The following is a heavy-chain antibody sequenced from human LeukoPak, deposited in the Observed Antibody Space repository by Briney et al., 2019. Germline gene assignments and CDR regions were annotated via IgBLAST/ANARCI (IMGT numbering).Heavy chain of an antibody. CDR1: GYSITNYA. CDR2: INTNTEKS. V-gene: IGHV7-4-1*02. Sequence: EASVKVSCKASGYSITNYAILWVRQAPGQGLEWMGWINTNTEKSTYAPGFTGRYVFSLDSSVNTAYLQISSLKAEDTALYYCATGGGYRFAYWGQGTLVTVSS. J-gene: IGHJ4*02. CDR3: ATGGGYRFAY. D-gene: IGHD6-25*01.